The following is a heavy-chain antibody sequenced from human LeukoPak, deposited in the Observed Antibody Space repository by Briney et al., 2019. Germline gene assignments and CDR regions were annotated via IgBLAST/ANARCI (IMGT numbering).Heavy chain of an antibody. V-gene: IGHV4-39*07. J-gene: IGHJ4*02. CDR1: GGSISSSSYY. CDR3: ASPMAWAHNRRDSDY. CDR2: IYYSGSA. Sequence: SETLSLTCTVSGGSISSSSYYWGWIRQPPGKGLEWIGSIYYSGSAYYNPSLKSRVSISVDTSKNQFSLKLRSVTAADTAVYYCASPMAWAHNRRDSDYWGLGTLVTVSP. D-gene: IGHD5-24*01.